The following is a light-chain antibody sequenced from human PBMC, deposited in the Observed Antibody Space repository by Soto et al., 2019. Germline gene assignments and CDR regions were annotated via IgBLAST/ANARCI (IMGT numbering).Light chain of an antibody. CDR2: EFS. Sequence: QSVLNQPPSVSGAPGQSGTISCTGTSSDVGSYNRVSWYQQPPGTAPKLMIYEFSNRPSGVPDRFSGSKSGNTASLTISGLQAEDEADYYCSSYTSSSSYVFGTGTKVTVL. CDR3: SSYTSSSSYV. J-gene: IGLJ1*01. V-gene: IGLV2-18*02. CDR1: SSDVGSYNR.